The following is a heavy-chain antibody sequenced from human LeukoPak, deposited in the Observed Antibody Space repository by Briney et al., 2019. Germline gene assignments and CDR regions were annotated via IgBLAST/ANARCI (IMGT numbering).Heavy chain of an antibody. CDR3: ATVTVYGV. CDR1: GFTFSNYE. CDR2: ISSSGSLI. Sequence: PGGSLRLSCAASGFTFSNYEMNWVRQAPGKGLEWISYISSSGSLIYYSDSVKRRFTISRDNAKNSLYLHMNSLRAEDTAVYYCATVTVYGVWGQGTLVTVSS. D-gene: IGHD2-8*01. V-gene: IGHV3-48*03. J-gene: IGHJ4*02.